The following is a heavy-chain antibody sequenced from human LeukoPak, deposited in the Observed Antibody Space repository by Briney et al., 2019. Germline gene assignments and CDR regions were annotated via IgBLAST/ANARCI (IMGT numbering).Heavy chain of an antibody. D-gene: IGHD7-27*01. CDR2: ITADSGTT. V-gene: IGHV3-48*01. Sequence: PGGSLRLSCAVSGFTFSTKSMNWVRQAPGKGLEWVSYITADSGTTYYADFAKGRFTISRDNAKNTVYMQMNSLRAEDTALYYCAKDPGPNWGSDWFDPWGQGTLVTVSS. J-gene: IGHJ5*02. CDR3: AKDPGPNWGSDWFDP. CDR1: GFTFSTKS.